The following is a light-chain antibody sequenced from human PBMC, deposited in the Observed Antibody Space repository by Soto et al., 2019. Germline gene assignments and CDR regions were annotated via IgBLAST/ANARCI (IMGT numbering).Light chain of an antibody. CDR3: QHYNSYSEA. J-gene: IGKJ1*01. Sequence: DIQMTQSPSTLSGSVGDRVTITCRAIQTISSWLAWYQQKPGKAPKLLIYKAATLKSGVPSRFSGSGSGTEFTLTISSLQPDDFATYYCQHYNSYSEAFGQGNKVELK. CDR2: KAA. V-gene: IGKV1-5*03. CDR1: QTISSW.